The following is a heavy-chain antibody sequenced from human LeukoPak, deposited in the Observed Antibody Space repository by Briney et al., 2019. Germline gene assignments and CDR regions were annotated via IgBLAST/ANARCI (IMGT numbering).Heavy chain of an antibody. CDR3: AKDRAHNGIPGTIFDY. CDR1: GFTFSSYA. Sequence: GGSLRLSCAASGFTFSSYAMNWVRQAPGKGLEWVSVISGSGGSTYYADSVKGRFTISRDNSKNTLYLQMNSLRAEDTAVYYCAKDRAHNGIPGTIFDYWGQGTLVTVSS. V-gene: IGHV3-23*01. D-gene: IGHD1/OR15-1a*01. CDR2: ISGSGGST. J-gene: IGHJ4*02.